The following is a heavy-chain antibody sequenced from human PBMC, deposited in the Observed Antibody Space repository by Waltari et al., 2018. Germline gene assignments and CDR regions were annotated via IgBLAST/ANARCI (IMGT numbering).Heavy chain of an antibody. CDR1: GLTFTKNW. CDR2: SYPGDSDI. D-gene: IGHD2-15*01. J-gene: IGHJ4*02. CDR3: ARQTAAVDPFDY. Sequence: EVQLVQSGAEVKKPGESLKISCKVSGLTFTKNWIAWVRQMPGKGLEWVGMSYPGDSDIRYSPALQGQVTISVDESSNTAFLQWTSLKASDTAIYFCARQTAAVDPFDYWGQGTLVTVSS. V-gene: IGHV5-51*01.